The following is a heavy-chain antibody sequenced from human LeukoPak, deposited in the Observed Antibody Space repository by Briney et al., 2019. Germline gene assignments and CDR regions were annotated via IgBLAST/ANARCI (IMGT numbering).Heavy chain of an antibody. V-gene: IGHV1-18*01. D-gene: IGHD3-3*01. Sequence: ASVKVSCKASGYTFTSYGISWVRQAPGQGLEWMGWISAYNGNTNYAQKLQGRVTMTTDTSTSTAYMELRSLRSDDTAVYYCARAVPLRFLESGNPWGQGTLVTVSS. J-gene: IGHJ5*02. CDR2: ISAYNGNT. CDR3: ARAVPLRFLESGNP. CDR1: GYTFTSYG.